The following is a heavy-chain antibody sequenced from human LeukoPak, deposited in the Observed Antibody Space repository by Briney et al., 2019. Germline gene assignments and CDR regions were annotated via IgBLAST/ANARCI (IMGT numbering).Heavy chain of an antibody. CDR3: ARDRITFGGVYYFDY. D-gene: IGHD3-16*01. Sequence: GGSLRLSCAASGFTFSSYAMSWVRQAPGKGLEWLSSISSSGTKIYYADSVKGRFTISRDNARNSVYLQMNSLRAEDTAVYYCARDRITFGGVYYFDYWGQGTLVTVSS. J-gene: IGHJ4*02. CDR1: GFTFSSYA. V-gene: IGHV3-21*01. CDR2: ISSSGTKI.